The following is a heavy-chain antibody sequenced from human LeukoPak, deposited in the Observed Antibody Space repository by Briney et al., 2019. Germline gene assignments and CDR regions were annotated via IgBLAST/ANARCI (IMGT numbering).Heavy chain of an antibody. J-gene: IGHJ3*02. Sequence: SETLSLTCTVSGGSISSSSYYWGWIRQPPGKGLEWIGSIYYSGSTYYNPSLKSRVTISVDTSKNQFSLKLSSVTAADTAVYYCAREGQQLAPTSGAFTNAFDIWGQGTMVTVSS. CDR1: GGSISSSSYY. D-gene: IGHD6-13*01. CDR3: AREGQQLAPTSGAFTNAFDI. CDR2: IYYSGST. V-gene: IGHV4-39*07.